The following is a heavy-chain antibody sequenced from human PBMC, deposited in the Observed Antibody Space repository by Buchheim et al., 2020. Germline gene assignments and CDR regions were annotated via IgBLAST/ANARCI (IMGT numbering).Heavy chain of an antibody. CDR3: ARDYFYEHNCPGMD. CDR2: INTNSGAT. Sequence: QVQLVQSGAEVKKPGASVKISCKTSGYTFSNYYIHWVRQAPGQGLEWMGIINTNSGATTSAQNFQGRVTMTIDTSTTTVYMELSRLSSNDTAVYYCARDYFYEHNCPGMDWGQGT. D-gene: IGHD3-22*01. J-gene: IGHJ4*02. CDR1: GYTFSNYY. V-gene: IGHV1-46*01.